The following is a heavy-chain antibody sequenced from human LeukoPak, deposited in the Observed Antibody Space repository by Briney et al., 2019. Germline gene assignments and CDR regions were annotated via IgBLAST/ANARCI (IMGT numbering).Heavy chain of an antibody. Sequence: PGGSLRLSCAASGFTFSSYGMHWVRQAPGKGLEWVAVIWYDGSNKYYADSVKGRFTISRDNSKNTLYLQMNSLRAEDTAVYYCAKGSGSYQPYYFDYWGQGTLVTVSS. V-gene: IGHV3-33*08. CDR2: IWYDGSNK. J-gene: IGHJ4*02. CDR3: AKGSGSYQPYYFDY. D-gene: IGHD1-26*01. CDR1: GFTFSSYG.